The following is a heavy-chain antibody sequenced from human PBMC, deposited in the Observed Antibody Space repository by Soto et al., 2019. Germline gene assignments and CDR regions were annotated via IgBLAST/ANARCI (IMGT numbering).Heavy chain of an antibody. CDR2: IYYSGST. CDR1: GGSISSGGYY. V-gene: IGHV4-31*03. J-gene: IGHJ4*02. Sequence: QVQLQESGPGLVKPSQTLSLTCTVSGGSISSGGYYWSWIRQHPGKGLEWIGYIYYSGSTYYNPPLKSRVTISVDTSKNQFSLKLSSVTAADTAVYYCARAPFSRGSSYFDYWGQGTLVTVSS. D-gene: IGHD3-10*01. CDR3: ARAPFSRGSSYFDY.